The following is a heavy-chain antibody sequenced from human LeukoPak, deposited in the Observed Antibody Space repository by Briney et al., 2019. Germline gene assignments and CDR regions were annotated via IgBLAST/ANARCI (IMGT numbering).Heavy chain of an antibody. J-gene: IGHJ1*01. CDR1: GGSFSGYY. Sequence: PSETLSLTCAVYGGSFSGYYWSWIRQPPGKGLEWIGEINHSGSTNYNPSLKSRVTISVDTSKNQFSLKLSSVTAADTAVYYCASDDYVWGSYRPTEYFQHWGQGTLVTVSS. CDR2: INHSGST. V-gene: IGHV4-34*01. CDR3: ASDDYVWGSYRPTEYFQH. D-gene: IGHD3-16*02.